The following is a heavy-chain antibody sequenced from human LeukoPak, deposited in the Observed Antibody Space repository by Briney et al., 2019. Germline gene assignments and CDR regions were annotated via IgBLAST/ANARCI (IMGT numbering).Heavy chain of an antibody. Sequence: ASVKVSCKASGYTFTSYYMHWVRQAPGQGLEWMGLVDPEDGETIYAEKFQGRVTITADTSTDTAYMELSSLRSEDTAVYYCATDRGIAVAVTWGQGTLVTVSS. V-gene: IGHV1-69-2*01. CDR3: ATDRGIAVAVT. J-gene: IGHJ5*02. CDR1: GYTFTSYY. D-gene: IGHD6-19*01. CDR2: VDPEDGET.